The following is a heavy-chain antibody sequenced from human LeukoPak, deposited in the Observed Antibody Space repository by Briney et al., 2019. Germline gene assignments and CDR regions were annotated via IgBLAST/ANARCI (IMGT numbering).Heavy chain of an antibody. CDR3: ARDRIAARKGHWFGP. Sequence: PSETLSLTCAVYGGSFSGYYWSWIRQPPGKGLEWIGEINHSGSTNYNPSLKSRVTISVDTSKNQFSLKLSSVTAADTAVYYCARDRIAARKGHWFGPWGQGTLVTVSS. CDR1: GGSFSGYY. D-gene: IGHD6-6*01. J-gene: IGHJ5*02. CDR2: INHSGST. V-gene: IGHV4-34*01.